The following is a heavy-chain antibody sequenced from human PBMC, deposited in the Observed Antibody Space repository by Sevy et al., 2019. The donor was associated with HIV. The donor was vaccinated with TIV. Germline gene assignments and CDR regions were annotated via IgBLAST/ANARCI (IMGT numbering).Heavy chain of an antibody. CDR3: TRGSGIDYYEKGMDL. CDR2: ISKSSSYI. D-gene: IGHD3-10*01. CDR1: GSSFESFA. Sequence: GGSLRLSCAASGSSFESFAMNWVRQAPGKGLEWVAYISKSSSYIYYADSVKGRFTISRDNAKNSLFLQMNSLGAEDTATYYCTRGSGIDYYEKGMDLWGQGTTVTVSS. V-gene: IGHV3-21*04. J-gene: IGHJ6*02.